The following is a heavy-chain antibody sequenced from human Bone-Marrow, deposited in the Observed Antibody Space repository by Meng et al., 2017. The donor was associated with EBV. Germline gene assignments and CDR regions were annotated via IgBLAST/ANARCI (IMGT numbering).Heavy chain of an antibody. CDR2: IYWDDET. CDR1: GLSLSTSGMG. CDR3: AHRRSDSGWFGY. V-gene: IGHV2-5*02. D-gene: IGHD6-19*01. J-gene: IGHJ4*02. Sequence: PFNVHGPTAITPPQTLTLICTFSGLSLSTSGMGVAWILQPPGKALAWLALIYWDDETRYSPALKNRLTVTKDSSKNQVVFRMANLDPADTATYYCAHRRSDSGWFGYWGQGTLVTVSS.